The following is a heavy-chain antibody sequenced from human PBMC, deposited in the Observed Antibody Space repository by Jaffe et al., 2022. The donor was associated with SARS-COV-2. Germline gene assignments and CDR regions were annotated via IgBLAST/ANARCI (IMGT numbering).Heavy chain of an antibody. CDR2: ISGSGGST. V-gene: IGHV3-23*01. CDR1: GFTFSSYA. Sequence: EVQLLESGGGLVQPGGSLRLSCAASGFTFSSYAMSWVRQAPGKGLEWVSAISGSGGSTYYADSVKGRFTISRDNSKNTLYLQMNSLRAEDTAVYYCAKDLGTGYSSRTPGGMDVWGQGTTVTVSS. CDR3: AKDLGTGYSSRTPGGMDV. J-gene: IGHJ6*02. D-gene: IGHD6-13*01.